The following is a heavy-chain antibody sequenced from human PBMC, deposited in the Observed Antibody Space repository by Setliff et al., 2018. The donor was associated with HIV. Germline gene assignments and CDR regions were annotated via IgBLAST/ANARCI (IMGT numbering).Heavy chain of an antibody. D-gene: IGHD3-22*01. V-gene: IGHV3-23*01. CDR1: GFTFSSYA. Sequence: PGGSLRLSCAASGFTFSSYAMSWVRQAPGKGLEWVSTINSNGGSTYYADSVKGRFTISRDNSKNTLSLQMNSLRAEDTAVYYCARVRAYYYDSRGYPDYWGQGTLVTVSS. CDR3: ARVRAYYYDSRGYPDY. J-gene: IGHJ4*02. CDR2: INSNGGST.